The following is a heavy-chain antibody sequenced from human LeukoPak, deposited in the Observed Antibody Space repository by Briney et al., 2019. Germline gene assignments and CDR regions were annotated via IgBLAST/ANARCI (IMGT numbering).Heavy chain of an antibody. CDR1: GFTFSSYW. CDR2: IDGDGGRT. V-gene: IGHV3-74*01. J-gene: IGHJ4*02. CDR3: ARDLYDILTGYAVDY. D-gene: IGHD3-9*01. Sequence: GGSLRLSCGASGFTFSSYWMHWVRQAPGKGLVWVSRIDGDGGRTSYADSVKGRFTISRDNAKNTLYLQMDSLRAEDTAVYYCARDLYDILTGYAVDYWGQGILVTVSS.